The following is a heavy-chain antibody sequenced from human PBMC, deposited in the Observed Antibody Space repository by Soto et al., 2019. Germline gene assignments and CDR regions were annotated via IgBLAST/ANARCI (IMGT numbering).Heavy chain of an antibody. D-gene: IGHD3-10*01. Sequence: SETLSLTCTVSGGSISSSSYYWGWIRQPPGKGLEWIGSIYYSGSTYYNPSLKSRVTISVDTSKNQFSLKLSSVTAADTAVYYCARIRITMVRGVISGRRWFDPWGQGTLVTVSS. J-gene: IGHJ5*02. CDR1: GGSISSSSYY. CDR3: ARIRITMVRGVISGRRWFDP. V-gene: IGHV4-39*01. CDR2: IYYSGST.